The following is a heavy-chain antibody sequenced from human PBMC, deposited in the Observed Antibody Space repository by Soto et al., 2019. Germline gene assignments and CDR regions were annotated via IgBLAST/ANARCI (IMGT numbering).Heavy chain of an antibody. V-gene: IGHV4-34*01. Sequence: QVQLQQWGAGLLKPSETLSLTCAVSGGSFCGYSWTWIRQPPGKGLEWIGEINHIESANYNSSLKSRVSISGDTPKNQISLKLSSVTAADTAVYYCEGGRLGETILYYSSSYRDEYYFDYRGQTTLVTVSS. J-gene: IGHJ4*02. CDR1: GGSFCGYS. D-gene: IGHD3-22*01. CDR2: INHIESA. CDR3: EGGRLGETILYYSSSYRDEYYFDY.